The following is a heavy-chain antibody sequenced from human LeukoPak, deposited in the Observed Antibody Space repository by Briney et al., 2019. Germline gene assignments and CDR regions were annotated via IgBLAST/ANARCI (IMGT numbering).Heavy chain of an antibody. V-gene: IGHV3-23*01. CDR3: AKPGSVTQSIYYMDV. D-gene: IGHD3-10*01. CDR1: GFTFSSYG. Sequence: GGSLRLSCAASGFTFSSYGMSWVRQAPGKGLEWVSAISGSGGSTYYADSVKGRFTISRDNSKNTLYLQMNSLRAEDTAVYYCAKPGSVTQSIYYMDVWGKGTTVTISS. J-gene: IGHJ6*03. CDR2: ISGSGGST.